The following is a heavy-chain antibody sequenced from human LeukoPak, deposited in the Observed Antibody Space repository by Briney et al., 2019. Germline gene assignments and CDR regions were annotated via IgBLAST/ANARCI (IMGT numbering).Heavy chain of an antibody. V-gene: IGHV1-69*01. J-gene: IGHJ4*02. Sequence: PSVKFSCNASGGXFSTYAISWVRQAPGQGLEWMGGIIPIFSTANYAQKFQGRVTITADESTSTAYMELSSLRSEDTAVYYCARARGMVVAATFDYWGQGTLVTVSS. D-gene: IGHD2-15*01. CDR1: GGXFSTYA. CDR3: ARARGMVVAATFDY. CDR2: IIPIFSTA.